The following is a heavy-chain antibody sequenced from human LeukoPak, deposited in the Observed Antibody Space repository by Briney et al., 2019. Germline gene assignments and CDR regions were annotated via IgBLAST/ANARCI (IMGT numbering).Heavy chain of an antibody. D-gene: IGHD3-3*01. CDR1: GLTFTRNC. CDR3: ATGSDYYYAS. V-gene: IGHV3-30*03. J-gene: IGHJ5*02. CDR2: IPHDGSNA. Sequence: PGGSLRLSCVASGLTFTRNCMHWVRQAPGKGLEWVAAIPHDGSNALYADSVKGRFTISRDDSKNTQYLQMNSLRIEDSAMYYCATGSDYYYASWGQGTLVTVSS.